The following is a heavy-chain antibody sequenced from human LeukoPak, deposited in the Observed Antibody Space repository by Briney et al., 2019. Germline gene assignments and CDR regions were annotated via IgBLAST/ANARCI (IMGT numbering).Heavy chain of an antibody. CDR1: GGSFSGYY. V-gene: IGHV4-34*01. CDR3: ARGRLGWLRSRPFDY. CDR2: INHSGST. D-gene: IGHD5-12*01. J-gene: IGHJ4*02. Sequence: SETLSLTCAVYGGSFSGYYWSWIRQPPGKGLEWIGEINHSGSTNYNPSLKSRVTISVDTSKNQFSVKLSSVTAADTAVYYCARGRLGWLRSRPFDYWGQETLVTVSS.